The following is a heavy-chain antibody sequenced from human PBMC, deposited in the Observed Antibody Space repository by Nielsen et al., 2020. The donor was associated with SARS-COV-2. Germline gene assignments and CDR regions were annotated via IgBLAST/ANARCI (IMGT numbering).Heavy chain of an antibody. Sequence: SVKVSCKASGGTFSSYAISWVRQAPGQGLEWMGRIIPILGIANYAQKFQGRVTITADKSTRTAYMELSSLRSEDTAVYYCARDRLTMVRGVEDDAFDIWGQGTMVTVSS. CDR3: ARDRLTMVRGVEDDAFDI. D-gene: IGHD3-10*01. CDR1: GGTFSSYA. CDR2: IIPILGIA. V-gene: IGHV1-69*04. J-gene: IGHJ3*02.